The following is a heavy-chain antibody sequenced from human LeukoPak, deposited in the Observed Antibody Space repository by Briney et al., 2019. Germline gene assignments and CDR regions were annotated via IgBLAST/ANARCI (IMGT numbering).Heavy chain of an antibody. J-gene: IGHJ4*02. CDR2: IKQDGSEK. CDR3: ARDSSILARYYFDY. V-gene: IGHV3-7*01. D-gene: IGHD2-15*01. Sequence: GGSLRLSCAASGFTFSSYWMSWVRQAPGKGLEWVANIKQDGSEKYYVDSVKGRFTISRDNAKNSLYLQMNSLRAEDTAVYYCARDSSILARYYFDYWGQGTLVTVSS. CDR1: GFTFSSYW.